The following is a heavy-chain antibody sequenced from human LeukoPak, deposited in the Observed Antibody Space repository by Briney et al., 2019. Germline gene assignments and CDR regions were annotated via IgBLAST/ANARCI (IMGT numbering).Heavy chain of an antibody. D-gene: IGHD3-22*01. Sequence: GGSLRLSCAASGFTFSSYEMNRVRQAPGKGLEWVSYISSSGSTIYYADSVKGRFTISRDNAKNSLYLQMNSLRAEDTAVYYCAKDTRITMIVVVITSQSGFDYWGQGTLVTVSS. J-gene: IGHJ4*02. CDR2: ISSSGSTI. V-gene: IGHV3-48*03. CDR3: AKDTRITMIVVVITSQSGFDY. CDR1: GFTFSSYE.